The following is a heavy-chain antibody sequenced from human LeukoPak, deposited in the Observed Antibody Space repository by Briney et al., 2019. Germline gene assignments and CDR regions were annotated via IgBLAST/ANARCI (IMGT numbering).Heavy chain of an antibody. V-gene: IGHV1-2*02. CDR3: ASSYYYDSTTYAFDI. Sequence: ASVKVSCKASGYTFTGYYMHWVRQAPGQGLEWMGWINPNSGGTNYAQSFQGRVTLTRDTSIRTAYMELSSLRSDDTAVYYCASSYYYDSTTYAFDIWGQGTLVTVSS. J-gene: IGHJ3*02. D-gene: IGHD3-22*01. CDR2: INPNSGGT. CDR1: GYTFTGYY.